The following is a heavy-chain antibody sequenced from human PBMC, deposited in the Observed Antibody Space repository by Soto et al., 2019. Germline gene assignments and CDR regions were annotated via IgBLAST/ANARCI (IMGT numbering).Heavy chain of an antibody. CDR1: VYRYTSYW. J-gene: IGHJ6*02. Sequence: GETLKISCRGSVYRYTSYWISWERQMPGKGLEWMGRIDPSDSYTNYSSSFQGHVTISADKSISTAYLQWSSLKASETAMYYCASSSSVVGGGIDVWGQGTTVTVSS. CDR3: ASSSSVVGGGIDV. D-gene: IGHD3-10*01. CDR2: IDPSDSYT. V-gene: IGHV5-10-1*01.